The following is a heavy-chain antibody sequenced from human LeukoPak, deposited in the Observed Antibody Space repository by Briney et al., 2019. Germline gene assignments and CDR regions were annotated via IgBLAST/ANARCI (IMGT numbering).Heavy chain of an antibody. D-gene: IGHD3-16*01. Sequence: GGSLRLSCAASGFTFSRYAMSWVRQAPGKGLEWVGRILSKSEGGTADYSTPVKGRFTISRDDSKDTLYLQMDSLKTEDTAIYYCTTESYDTWGQGTLVTVSS. CDR3: TTESYDT. CDR1: GFTFSRYA. V-gene: IGHV3-15*01. J-gene: IGHJ4*02. CDR2: ILSKSEGGTA.